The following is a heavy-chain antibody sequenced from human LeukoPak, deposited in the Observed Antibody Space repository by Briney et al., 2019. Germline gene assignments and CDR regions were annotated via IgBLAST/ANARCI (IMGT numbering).Heavy chain of an antibody. V-gene: IGHV3-23*01. Sequence: GGSLRLSCAASGFTFSSYAMSWVRQAPGKGLEWVSAISGSGGSTYYADSEKGRFTISRDNSKNTLYLQMNSLRAEDTAVYYCAKAMVRGAYYYYYGMDVWGQGTTVTVSS. CDR1: GFTFSSYA. D-gene: IGHD3-10*01. CDR3: AKAMVRGAYYYYYGMDV. CDR2: ISGSGGST. J-gene: IGHJ6*02.